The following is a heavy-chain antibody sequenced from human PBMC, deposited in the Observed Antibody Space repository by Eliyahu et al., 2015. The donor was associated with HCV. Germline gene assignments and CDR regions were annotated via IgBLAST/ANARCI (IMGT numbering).Heavy chain of an antibody. CDR3: ARIGNIGRHFDY. J-gene: IGHJ4*02. D-gene: IGHD1-26*01. CDR1: GDSITSNYY. V-gene: IGHV4-38-2*02. CDR2: IYHTGHT. Sequence: QVQLQESGPGLVKPSETLSLTCTVSGDSITSNYYWGWTRQPPGKGLEWIATIYHTGHTYYNPSLKSRVSISMDTSRNQFSLWLTSLTAADTAVYYCARIGNIGRHFDYWGQGTQVTASS.